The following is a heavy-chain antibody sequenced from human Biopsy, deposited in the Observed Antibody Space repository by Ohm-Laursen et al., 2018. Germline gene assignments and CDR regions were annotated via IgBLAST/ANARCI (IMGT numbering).Heavy chain of an antibody. Sequence: TLSLTCGVSDFPLSSGAFYWSWIRQRPGKGLEWIGYIYYSGTTSFNPSLKSRVTMSVDTSANHFSLKLNSVTAADMALYYCARSPASTWTGYFESWGQGSLVTVSS. D-gene: IGHD6-13*01. CDR2: IYYSGTT. J-gene: IGHJ4*02. CDR1: DFPLSSGAFY. V-gene: IGHV4-31*11. CDR3: ARSPASTWTGYFES.